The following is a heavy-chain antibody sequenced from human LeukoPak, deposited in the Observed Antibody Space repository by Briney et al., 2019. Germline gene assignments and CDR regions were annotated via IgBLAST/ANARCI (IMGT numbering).Heavy chain of an antibody. V-gene: IGHV4-61*02. CDR2: IYSSGTT. D-gene: IGHD3-10*01. CDR1: GESMTSGYYF. Sequence: SETLSLTCTVSGESMTSGYYFWSWIRQPAGQTLEWIGRIYSSGTTNYNPSLKSRVTISVDTSNNQVSLRLTSVTAADTAVYYCARDVADRGLPYYGMDVWGQGTTVTVSS. J-gene: IGHJ6*02. CDR3: ARDVADRGLPYYGMDV.